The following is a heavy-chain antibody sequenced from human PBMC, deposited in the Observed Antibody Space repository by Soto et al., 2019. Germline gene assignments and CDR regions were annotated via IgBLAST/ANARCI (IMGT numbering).Heavy chain of an antibody. J-gene: IGHJ4*02. D-gene: IGHD6-19*01. CDR2: IIPIFGTA. Sequence: QVQLVQSGAEVKKPGSSVKVSCKASGGTFSSYAISWVRQAPGQGLEWMGGIIPIFGTANYAQKFQGRVTITANESTGIGSMELRSLTADYRAGGYCAVGAVAGRYYFDYWGQGTLVTVSS. CDR3: AVGAVAGRYYFDY. V-gene: IGHV1-69*01. CDR1: GGTFSSYA.